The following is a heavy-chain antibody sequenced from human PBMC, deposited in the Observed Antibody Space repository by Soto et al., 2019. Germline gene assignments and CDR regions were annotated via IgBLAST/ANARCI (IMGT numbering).Heavy chain of an antibody. CDR3: AKEVAVAGDLDY. D-gene: IGHD6-19*01. J-gene: IGHJ4*01. V-gene: IGHV3-23*01. Sequence: PGGSLRLSCAASGFTFSSYAMSWVRQAPGKGLEWVSVITYTGGDTLYADSVKGRFTISRDNSKNTLYLQMDSLRPEDTAVYYCAKEVAVAGDLDYWGHGTLVTVSS. CDR2: ITYTGGDT. CDR1: GFTFSSYA.